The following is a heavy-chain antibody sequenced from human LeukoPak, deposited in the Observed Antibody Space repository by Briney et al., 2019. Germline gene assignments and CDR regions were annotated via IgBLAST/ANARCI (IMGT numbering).Heavy chain of an antibody. J-gene: IGHJ4*02. CDR1: GFTFSSYE. CDR3: ADYDFDY. CDR2: ISISSSTI. D-gene: IGHD4/OR15-4a*01. V-gene: IGHV3-48*01. Sequence: GGSLRLSCAASGFTFSSYEMDWVRQAPGKGLEWVSYISISSSTIYYADSVKGRFTISRDNAKNSLYLQMNSLRAEDTAVYYCADYDFDYWGQGTLVTVSS.